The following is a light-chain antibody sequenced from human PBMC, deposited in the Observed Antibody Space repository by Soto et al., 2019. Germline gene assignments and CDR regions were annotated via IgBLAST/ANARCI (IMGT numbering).Light chain of an antibody. CDR2: EVS. V-gene: IGLV2-14*01. CDR3: TSFTTTNILV. CDR1: SNDIGIYNY. J-gene: IGLJ3*02. Sequence: QSALTQPASVSGSPGQSITISCTGTSNDIGIYNYVSWYQQHPGKAPKLVICEVSNRPSGVSSRFSGSKSGNTASLTISGLRAEDEADYYCTSFTTTNILVFGGGTKLTVL.